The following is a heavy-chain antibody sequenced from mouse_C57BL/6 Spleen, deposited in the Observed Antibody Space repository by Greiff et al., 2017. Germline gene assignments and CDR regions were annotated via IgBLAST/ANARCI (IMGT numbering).Heavy chain of an antibody. CDR1: GYTFTSYW. J-gene: IGHJ4*01. Sequence: QVQLQQSGAELAKPGASVKLSCKASGYTFTSYWMHWVKQRPGQGLEWIGYINPSSGYTKYNQKFKDKATLTADKSSSTAYMQLSLLTYEYSAVYYCTRRHDCDDYAMDYWGQGTSVTVSS. V-gene: IGHV1-7*01. CDR2: INPSSGYT. CDR3: TRRHDCDDYAMDY. D-gene: IGHD2-4*01.